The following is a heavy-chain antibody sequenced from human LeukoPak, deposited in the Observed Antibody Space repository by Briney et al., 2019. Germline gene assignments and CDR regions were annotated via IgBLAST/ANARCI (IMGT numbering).Heavy chain of an antibody. CDR3: ARDSAAAGTVDY. J-gene: IGHJ4*02. D-gene: IGHD6-13*01. V-gene: IGHV4-39*07. CDR1: GGSISSYY. Sequence: SETLSLTCTVSGGSISSYYWGWIRQPPGKGLEWIGSIYYSGSTYYNPSLKSRVTISVDTSKNQFSLKLSSVTAADTAVYYCARDSAAAGTVDYWGQGTLVTVSS. CDR2: IYYSGST.